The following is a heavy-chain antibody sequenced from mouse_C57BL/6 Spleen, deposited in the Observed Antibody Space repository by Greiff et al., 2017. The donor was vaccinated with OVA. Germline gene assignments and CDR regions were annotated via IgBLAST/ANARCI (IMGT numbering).Heavy chain of an antibody. CDR2: IYPGSGNT. CDR3: ARRDGPYAMDY. J-gene: IGHJ4*01. Sequence: QVQLKQSGPELVKPGASVKISCKASGYSFTSYYIHWVKQRPGQGLEWIGWIYPGSGNTKYNEKFKGKATLTADTSSSTAYMQLSSLTSEDSAVYYCARRDGPYAMDYWGQGTSVTVSS. CDR1: GYSFTSYY. D-gene: IGHD2-3*01. V-gene: IGHV1-66*01.